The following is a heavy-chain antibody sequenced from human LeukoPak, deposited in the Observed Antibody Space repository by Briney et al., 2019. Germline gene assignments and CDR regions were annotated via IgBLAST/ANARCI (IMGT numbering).Heavy chain of an antibody. V-gene: IGHV4-59*02. CDR2: ISYSGDN. CDR1: GGSVGSNY. J-gene: IGHJ1*01. Sequence: PSETLSLTCSVSGGSVGSNYWSWVRQPPGKGLEWIGYISYSGDNKYNPSLQSRLSMSVDTSKNQCSLMLTSVTAADTAVYYCARGSGWYPHWGQGTLVTVSS. D-gene: IGHD6-19*01. CDR3: ARGSGWYPH.